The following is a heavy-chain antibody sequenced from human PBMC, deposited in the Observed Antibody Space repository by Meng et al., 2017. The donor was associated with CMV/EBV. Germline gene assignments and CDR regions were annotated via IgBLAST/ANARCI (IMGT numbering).Heavy chain of an antibody. CDR1: GFSLSNARMG. J-gene: IGHJ4*02. CDR3: ARIRRGGDWIFDY. CDR2: IDWDGDK. D-gene: IGHD2-21*01. V-gene: IGHV2-70*04. Sequence: SGPTLVKPTETLTLTCTVSGFSLSNARMGVSWIRQPPGKALEWLARIDWDGDKFYSKSLKTRLTMSKGTSKNQVVLTMTHMDPEDTATYYCARIRRGGDWIFDYWGQGILVPVSS.